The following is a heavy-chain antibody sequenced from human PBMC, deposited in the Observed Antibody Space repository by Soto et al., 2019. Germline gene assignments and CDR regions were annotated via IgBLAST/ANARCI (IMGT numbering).Heavy chain of an antibody. CDR3: ARVERITMKVADTGDYYYGMDV. D-gene: IGHD3-22*01. Sequence: SVKLSCKTSGVTFSSYAISWVRQAPGQGLEWMGGIIPIFGTANYAQKLQGRVTITADKSTTTAYMELSSLRSEDTAVYYCARVERITMKVADTGDYYYGMDVWGQGTTVTVSS. CDR2: IIPIFGTA. J-gene: IGHJ6*02. CDR1: GVTFSSYA. V-gene: IGHV1-69*06.